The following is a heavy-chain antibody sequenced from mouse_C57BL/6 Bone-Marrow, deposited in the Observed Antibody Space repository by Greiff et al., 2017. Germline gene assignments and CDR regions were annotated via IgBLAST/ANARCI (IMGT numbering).Heavy chain of an antibody. CDR2: IWGGGST. CDR1: GFSLTSYG. V-gene: IGHV2-9*01. Sequence: QVQLQQSGPGLVAPSQSLSITCTVSGFSLTSYGVDWVRQPPGKGLEWLGVIWGGGSTNYNSDLMSRMSISKDNSKTRVFLIMNSLQTDDTAMYYCAIDGYPWYFDVWGTGTTVTVSS. CDR3: AIDGYPWYFDV. D-gene: IGHD2-3*01. J-gene: IGHJ1*03.